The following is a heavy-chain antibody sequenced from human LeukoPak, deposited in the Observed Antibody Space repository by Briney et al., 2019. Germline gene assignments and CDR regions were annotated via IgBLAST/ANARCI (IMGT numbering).Heavy chain of an antibody. CDR3: ARRTTYFGWRPSESPSCFDY. V-gene: IGHV4-38-2*02. CDR2: IYHSGRT. J-gene: IGHJ4*02. CDR1: GYSISTGYY. Sequence: SDTLSLSCTVSGYSISTGYYWGWIRQPPGKGLEWIGIIYHSGRTYYNPSLKSRFTISVDTSKNQFSLKLSSVTAADTAVYYCARRTTYFGWRPSESPSCFDYWGQGTLVTVSS. D-gene: IGHD3-9*01.